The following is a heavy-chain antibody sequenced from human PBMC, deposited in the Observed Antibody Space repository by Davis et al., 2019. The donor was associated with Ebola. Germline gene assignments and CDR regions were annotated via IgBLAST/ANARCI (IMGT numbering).Heavy chain of an antibody. Sequence: ASVKVSCKTSGYTFRSYGITWVRQAPGKGLEWMGWISGYNGNTNYAQKFQGRLTLTTDTSTSTVYMELRSLTSDDTAEYYCARGRNGGWDFDYWGQGTRVTVSS. CDR3: ARGRNGGWDFDY. J-gene: IGHJ4*02. D-gene: IGHD6-19*01. V-gene: IGHV1-18*01. CDR2: ISGYNGNT. CDR1: GYTFRSYG.